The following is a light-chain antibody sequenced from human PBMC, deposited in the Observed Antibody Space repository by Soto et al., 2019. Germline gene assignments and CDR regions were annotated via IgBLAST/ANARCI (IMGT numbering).Light chain of an antibody. CDR1: QTLSNW. Sequence: DIQMTQSPSILSASVLDRVKESNRARQTLSNWLAWYQQKPGKAPKLLIYDAASSETGVPSRFSGSGSGREFTITISSLQPEDFATYYCQKYNSFWTFGQGTKVDIK. CDR2: DAA. J-gene: IGKJ1*01. V-gene: IGKV1-5*01. CDR3: QKYNSFWT.